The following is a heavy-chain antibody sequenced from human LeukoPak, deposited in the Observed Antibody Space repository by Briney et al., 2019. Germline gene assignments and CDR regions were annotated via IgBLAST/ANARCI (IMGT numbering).Heavy chain of an antibody. CDR3: ARHRARSGMDV. Sequence: SETLSLTCTVSGGSISSYYWSWIRQPPGKGLEWIGYIYYSGSTNYNPSLKSRVTISVDTSKNQFSLKLSSVTAADTAVYYCARHRARSGMDVWGQGTTVTVSS. J-gene: IGHJ6*02. CDR1: GGSISSYY. CDR2: IYYSGST. V-gene: IGHV4-59*08.